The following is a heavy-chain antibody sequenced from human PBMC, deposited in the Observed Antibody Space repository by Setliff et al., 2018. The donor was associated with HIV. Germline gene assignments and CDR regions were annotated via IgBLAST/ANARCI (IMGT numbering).Heavy chain of an antibody. V-gene: IGHV4-30-4*08. CDR2: IYYSGST. Sequence: SLTCTVSGGSISSGDYYWSWIRQPPGKGLEWIGYIYYSGSTYYNPSLRSRVTISLDTSKNQFSLKLSSVTAADTAVYFCARVRRDGNSFDDWGQGTLVTVSS. D-gene: IGHD4-4*01. J-gene: IGHJ4*02. CDR3: ARVRRDGNSFDD. CDR1: GGSISSGDYY.